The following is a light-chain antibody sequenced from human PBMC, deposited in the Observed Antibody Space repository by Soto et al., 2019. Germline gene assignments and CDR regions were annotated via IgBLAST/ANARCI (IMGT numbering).Light chain of an antibody. CDR2: DAS. CDR1: QDIDKF. V-gene: IGKV1-33*01. J-gene: IGKJ5*01. Sequence: DIQMTQSPSSLSASVGDRVTITCQASQDIDKFLNWYQQRPGKAPKLLIYDASNLETGVPSRFSGSGSGTDFTLTISSLKPEDIATYHCQQYANLPHTFGQGTRLEIK. CDR3: QQYANLPHT.